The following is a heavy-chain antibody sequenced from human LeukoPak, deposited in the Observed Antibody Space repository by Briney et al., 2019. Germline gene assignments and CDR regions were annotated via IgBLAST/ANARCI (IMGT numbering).Heavy chain of an antibody. Sequence: PGGSLRLSCGASGFTFNTYSMHWVRQAPGKGLEWVSLVNWEGDTTYYADSVRGRFTISRDNSKNVLYLQMNSLRVEDTAMYYCAKEMATIYFYQWGQGTLVSVSS. CDR2: VNWEGDTT. CDR1: GFTFNTYS. V-gene: IGHV3-43*01. J-gene: IGHJ1*01. D-gene: IGHD5-12*01. CDR3: AKEMATIYFYQ.